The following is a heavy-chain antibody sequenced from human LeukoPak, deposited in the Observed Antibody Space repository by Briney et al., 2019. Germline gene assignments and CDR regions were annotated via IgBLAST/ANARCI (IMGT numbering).Heavy chain of an antibody. CDR3: VKDLGGNYDY. D-gene: IGHD1-7*01. CDR2: IDYDGSIT. CDR1: GFTFSSYW. Sequence: PGGSLRLSCAASGFTFSSYWIHWVRQAPGKGLVWVSRIDYDGSITNYADSVKGRFTISRDNARNTLYLQMNSLRVDDTAVYYCVKDLGGNYDYWGQGTLVTVSS. V-gene: IGHV3-74*01. J-gene: IGHJ4*02.